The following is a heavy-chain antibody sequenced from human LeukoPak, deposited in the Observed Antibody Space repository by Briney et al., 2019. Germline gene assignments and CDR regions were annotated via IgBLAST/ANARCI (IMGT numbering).Heavy chain of an antibody. Sequence: SETPSLTCTVSGGSINNYYWSWIRQPPGKGLEWIGYIYYSGSTNYNPSLKSRVTISVDTSKNQFSLKLSSLTAADTAVYYCARHRGSGYPYFDYWGQGTLVTVSS. CDR3: ARHRGSGYPYFDY. J-gene: IGHJ4*02. CDR2: IYYSGST. V-gene: IGHV4-59*01. D-gene: IGHD3-22*01. CDR1: GGSINNYY.